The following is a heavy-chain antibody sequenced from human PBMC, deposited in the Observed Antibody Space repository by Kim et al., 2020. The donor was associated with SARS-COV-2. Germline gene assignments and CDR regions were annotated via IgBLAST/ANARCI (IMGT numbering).Heavy chain of an antibody. CDR1: GGSISSYY. V-gene: IGHV4-59*13. CDR3: ARVGNRYCSGGSCYGEHYYFDY. D-gene: IGHD2-15*01. CDR2: IYYSGST. J-gene: IGHJ4*02. Sequence: SETLSLTCTVSGGSISSYYWSWIRQPPGKGLEWIGYIYYSGSTNYNPSLKSRVTISVDTSKNQFSLKLSSVTAADTAVYYCARVGNRYCSGGSCYGEHYYFDYWGQGTLVTVSS.